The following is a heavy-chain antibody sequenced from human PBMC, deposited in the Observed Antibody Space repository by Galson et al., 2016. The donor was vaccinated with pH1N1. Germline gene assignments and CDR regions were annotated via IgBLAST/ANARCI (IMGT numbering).Heavy chain of an antibody. CDR1: GFTFRSYA. J-gene: IGHJ4*02. CDR2: VSSSGGAT. D-gene: IGHD3-16*02. V-gene: IGHV3-23*01. CDR3: AKGFYGSVWGSYRHSGFES. Sequence: SLRLSCAASGFTFRSYAMNWVRLAPGKGLEWVAAVSSSGGATYYADSVEGRFTISRDNSKNALFPQMNSLRVADPAVYFCAKGFYGSVWGSYRHSGFESWGQGTLVTVSS.